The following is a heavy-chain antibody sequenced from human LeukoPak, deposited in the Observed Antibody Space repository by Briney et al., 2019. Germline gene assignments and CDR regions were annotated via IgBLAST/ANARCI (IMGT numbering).Heavy chain of an antibody. J-gene: IGHJ3*02. CDR3: AKASGYYGDAFDI. V-gene: IGHV3-23*01. Sequence: PGGSLRLSCAASGFTFSSYAINWVRPAPGKGLEWVSAISGSGGSTYCADSVKGRFTISRDNSKNTLYLQMNSLRAEDTALYYCAKASGYYGDAFDIWGQGTMVTVSS. D-gene: IGHD3-22*01. CDR2: ISGSGGST. CDR1: GFTFSSYA.